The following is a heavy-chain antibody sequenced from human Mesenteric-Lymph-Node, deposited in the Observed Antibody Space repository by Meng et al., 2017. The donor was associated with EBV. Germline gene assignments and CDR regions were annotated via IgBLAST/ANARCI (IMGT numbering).Heavy chain of an antibody. CDR1: GASFSDYY. CDR2: VNHGGTT. Sequence: QGQLQRWGAGLLKPSETLSLTWAVYGASFSDYYWTWIRQPPGKGLEWIGEVNHGGTTIYNPSLESRITISVDTSKNQFSLKLTSVTAADTAVYYCATIGTFASNIDPWGQGTLVTVSS. D-gene: IGHD3-16*01. V-gene: IGHV4-34*01. CDR3: ATIGTFASNIDP. J-gene: IGHJ5*02.